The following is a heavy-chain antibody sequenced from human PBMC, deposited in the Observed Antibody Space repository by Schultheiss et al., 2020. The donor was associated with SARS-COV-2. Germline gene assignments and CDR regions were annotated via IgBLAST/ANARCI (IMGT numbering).Heavy chain of an antibody. V-gene: IGHV4-34*01. J-gene: IGHJ6*02. CDR3: ARVHPGYYGMDV. Sequence: SETLSLTCTVSGGSISSYYWSWIRQPPGKGLEWIGEINHSGSTNYNPSLKSRVTISVDTSKNQFSLKLSSVTAADTAVYYCARVHPGYYGMDVWGQGTTVTVSS. CDR1: GGSISSYY. CDR2: INHSGST.